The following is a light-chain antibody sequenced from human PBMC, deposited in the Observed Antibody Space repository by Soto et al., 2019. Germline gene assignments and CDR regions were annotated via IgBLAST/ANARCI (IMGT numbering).Light chain of an antibody. J-gene: IGLJ1*01. Sequence: QSALTQPASVSGSPGQSITISCTGTSSDVGGYNYVSWYQHHPGKAPKLMIYEVTNRPSGVSIRFSGSKSGTTASLTISGPQAEDEADYYFLSFTSSFTYIFGTWTKVTVL. CDR3: LSFTSSFTYI. CDR1: SSDVGGYNY. CDR2: EVT. V-gene: IGLV2-14*01.